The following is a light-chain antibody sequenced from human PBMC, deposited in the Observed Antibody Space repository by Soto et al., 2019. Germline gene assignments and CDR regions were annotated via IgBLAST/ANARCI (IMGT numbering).Light chain of an antibody. CDR3: QTCGPGIVL. CDR1: SGHSNYA. CDR2: LNSDGSH. J-gene: IGLJ2*01. Sequence: QPVLTQSPSASASLGASVKLTCTLSSGHSNYATAWHQQQPEKGPRYLMKLNSDGSHSKGDGIPDRCSGSSSGAERYLALSGFQSQEEAGSYWQTCGPGIVLVGGGTQLAVL. V-gene: IGLV4-69*01.